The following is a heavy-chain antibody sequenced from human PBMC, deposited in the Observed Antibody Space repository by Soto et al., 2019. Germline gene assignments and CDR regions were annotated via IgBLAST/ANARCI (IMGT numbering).Heavy chain of an antibody. Sequence: GSLILSCSASGFSWIKYAMNWVRQAPGRGLEWVSAIITSGNIIYYADSVKGRFTISRDSAKNSLYLQMNSQRAEDTAVDYCAGDLTSIGRSWRGNDNYYYGMDAWGQGTTVTVSS. CDR3: AGDLTSIGRSWRGNDNYYYGMDA. CDR1: GFSWIKYA. D-gene: IGHD3-3*02. J-gene: IGHJ6*02. V-gene: IGHV3-48*03. CDR2: IITSGNII.